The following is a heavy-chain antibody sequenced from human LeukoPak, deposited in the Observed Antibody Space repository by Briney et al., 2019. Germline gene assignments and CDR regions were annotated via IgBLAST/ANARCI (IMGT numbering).Heavy chain of an antibody. V-gene: IGHV4-4*07. CDR3: VRDGPSWGLL. D-gene: IGHD7-27*01. Sequence: SETLSLTCTVSGGSIGTYYWSWIRQPAGKGLEWIGRIFTTGGANYNPSLKSRVTMTLDTSKNLFSLKLNSVTAADTAVYYCVRDGPSWGLLWGQGALVTVSS. CDR1: GGSIGTYY. J-gene: IGHJ4*02. CDR2: IFTTGGA.